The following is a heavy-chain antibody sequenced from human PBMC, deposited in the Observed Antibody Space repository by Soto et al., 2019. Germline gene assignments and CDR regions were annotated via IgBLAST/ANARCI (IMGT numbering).Heavy chain of an antibody. V-gene: IGHV4-34*01. D-gene: IGHD6-19*01. CDR1: GGSFSGYY. J-gene: IGHJ4*02. CDR2: INHSGST. CDR3: AREKKQWLVTRRVYYFDY. Sequence: QVQLQQWGAGLLKPSETLSLTCAVYGGSFSGYYWSWIRQPPGKGLEWIGEINHSGSTNYNPSLKRRVTISVDTSKNQFSLKLSSVTAADTAVYYCAREKKQWLVTRRVYYFDYWGQGTLVTVSS.